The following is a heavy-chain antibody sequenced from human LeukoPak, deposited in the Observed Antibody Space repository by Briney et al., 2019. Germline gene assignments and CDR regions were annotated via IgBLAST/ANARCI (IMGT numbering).Heavy chain of an antibody. V-gene: IGHV3-23*01. J-gene: IGHJ4*02. CDR3: AKGGKWDVTPFDY. Sequence: GGSLRLSCAASGFTFTSYSMNWVRQAPGKGLEWVSTISGGGGSTYYADSVKGRFTISRDNSKNTLYLQVNSLGAEDTAVYYCAKGGKWDVTPFDYWGQGTLVTVSS. D-gene: IGHD1-26*01. CDR2: ISGGGGST. CDR1: GFTFTSYS.